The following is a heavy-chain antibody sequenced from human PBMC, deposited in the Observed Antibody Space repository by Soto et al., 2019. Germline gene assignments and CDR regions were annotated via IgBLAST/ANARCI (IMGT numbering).Heavy chain of an antibody. Sequence: APVKVSCKTSGGTLSSPSITWVRQAPGQGLEWVGRIITFLGKPNFAQKFQGRVTLTADRSTNTAYMELTSLTSDDTAVYYCARATGGQDSGPSYMDVSGTATTRTVSS. J-gene: IGHJ6*04. CDR1: GGTLSSPS. CDR3: ARATGGQDSGPSYMDV. CDR2: IITFLGKP. D-gene: IGHD2-8*02. V-gene: IGHV1-69*04.